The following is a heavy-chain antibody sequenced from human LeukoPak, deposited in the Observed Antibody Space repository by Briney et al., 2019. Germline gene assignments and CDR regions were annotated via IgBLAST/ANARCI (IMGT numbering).Heavy chain of an antibody. CDR1: GGTFSSYA. CDR3: ARDFGGSGWTEYFQH. J-gene: IGHJ1*01. Sequence: SVKLSCKASGGTFSSYAISWVRQAPGPGLEWMGRIIPILGIANYAQKFQGRVTITADKSTSTVYMELSSLRSEDTAVYYCARDFGGSGWTEYFQHWGQGTLVTVSS. V-gene: IGHV1-69*04. D-gene: IGHD6-19*01. CDR2: IIPILGIA.